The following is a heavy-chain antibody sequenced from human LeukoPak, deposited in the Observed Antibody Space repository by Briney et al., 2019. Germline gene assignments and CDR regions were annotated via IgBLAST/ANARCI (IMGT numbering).Heavy chain of an antibody. CDR3: AKGVDDSSGYHHNNFDY. CDR2: IRFDGSNK. Sequence: GGSLRLSCAASGFTFSSYGMHWVRQAPGKGLEWVAFIRFDGSNKYYADSVKGRFTISRDISKNTLYLQVNSLRAEDTAVYYCAKGVDDSSGYHHNNFDYWGQGTLVTVSS. V-gene: IGHV3-30*02. J-gene: IGHJ4*02. CDR1: GFTFSSYG. D-gene: IGHD3-22*01.